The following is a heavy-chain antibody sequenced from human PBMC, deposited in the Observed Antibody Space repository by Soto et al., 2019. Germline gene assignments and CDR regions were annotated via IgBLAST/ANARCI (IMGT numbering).Heavy chain of an antibody. CDR2: ISGSGGST. Sequence: GGSLRLSCAASGFTFSSYAMSWVRQAPGKGLEWVSAISGSGGSTYYADSVKGRFTISRDNSKNTLYLQMNSLRAEDTAVYYCAKGWAAGTRYYYFDYWGQGTLVTVSS. D-gene: IGHD6-13*01. J-gene: IGHJ4*02. CDR3: AKGWAAGTRYYYFDY. V-gene: IGHV3-23*01. CDR1: GFTFSSYA.